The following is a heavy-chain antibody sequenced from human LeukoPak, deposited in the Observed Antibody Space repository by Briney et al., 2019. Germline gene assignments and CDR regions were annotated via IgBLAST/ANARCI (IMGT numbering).Heavy chain of an antibody. CDR2: ISYDGSNK. V-gene: IGHV3-30*18. CDR3: AKEEGIVVVPAAFGSYFAY. CDR1: GFTFSSYG. Sequence: GRSLRLSCAASGFTFSSYGMHWVRQAPGKGLEWVAVISYDGSNKYYADSVKGRFTISRDNSKNTLYLQMNSLRAEDTAVYYCAKEEGIVVVPAAFGSYFAYWGQGTLVTVSS. J-gene: IGHJ4*02. D-gene: IGHD2-2*01.